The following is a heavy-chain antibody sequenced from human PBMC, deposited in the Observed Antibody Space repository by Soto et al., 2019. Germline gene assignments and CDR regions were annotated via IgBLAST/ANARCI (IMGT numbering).Heavy chain of an antibody. CDR2: ITFNGGST. Sequence: HPGGSLRLSCAASGFTFSTYWMHWVRQVPGKGLEYVSSITFNGGSTYYADSVKGRFTISRDNSKNTLYLQMNSLRAEDTALYYCAKDVVDRGISYWGQGTLVTVSS. J-gene: IGHJ4*01. D-gene: IGHD1-20*01. CDR1: GFTFSTYW. CDR3: AKDVVDRGISY. V-gene: IGHV3-23*01.